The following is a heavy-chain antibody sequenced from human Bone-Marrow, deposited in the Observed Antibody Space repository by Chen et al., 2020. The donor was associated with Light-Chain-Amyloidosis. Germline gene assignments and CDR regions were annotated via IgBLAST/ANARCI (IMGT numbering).Heavy chain of an antibody. CDR3: ARSPTVATQAFDI. CDR1: GFTFSDYW. Sequence: EVQLVESGGGLVQPGGSLSLSCAASGFTFSDYWKNWVRQAPGKGLEWLANIRQAGNEKYYVASVNDRFTISRDNAKRSLYLQMDSRRADDTAVYYCARSPTVATQAFDIWGQGTMVIVS. D-gene: IGHD5-12*01. CDR2: IRQAGNEK. J-gene: IGHJ3*02. V-gene: IGHV3-7*01.